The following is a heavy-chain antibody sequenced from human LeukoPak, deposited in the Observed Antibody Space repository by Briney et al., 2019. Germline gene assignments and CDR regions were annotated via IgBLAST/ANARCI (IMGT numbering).Heavy chain of an antibody. V-gene: IGHV4-59*01. CDR2: IYYSGST. D-gene: IGHD5-18*01. CDR1: GGSLSSYY. CDR3: ARVMSGYSYGYPDY. J-gene: IGHJ4*02. Sequence: SGTLSLTCPVSGGSLSSYYWRWLRQPPGKGVAWIGYIYYSGSTNYNPSRNSRVTISVDTSKNQFSLKLSSVTAADTAVYYCARVMSGYSYGYPDYWGQGTLVTVSS.